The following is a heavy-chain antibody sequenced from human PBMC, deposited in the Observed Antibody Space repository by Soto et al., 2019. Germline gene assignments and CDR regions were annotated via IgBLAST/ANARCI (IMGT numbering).Heavy chain of an antibody. CDR3: AKDVEMATITSWFDP. CDR1: GFTFSSYG. V-gene: IGHV3-30*18. CDR2: ISYDGSNK. D-gene: IGHD5-12*01. J-gene: IGHJ5*02. Sequence: QVQLVESGGGVVQPGRSLRLSCAASGFTFSSYGMHWVRQAPGKGLEWVAVISYDGSNKYYADSVKGRFTISRDNSKNTLYLQMNSLRAEDTAVYYCAKDVEMATITSWFDPWGQGTLVTVSS.